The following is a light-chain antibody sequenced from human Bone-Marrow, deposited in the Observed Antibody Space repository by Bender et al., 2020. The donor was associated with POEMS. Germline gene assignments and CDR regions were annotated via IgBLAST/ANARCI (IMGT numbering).Light chain of an antibody. CDR2: EVT. CDR3: CSYTGSGRV. V-gene: IGLV2-23*02. Sequence: QSVLTQPPSASGTPGQRVTISCSGSNSNIGTNAVNWYQQYPGKAPKLMIYEVTERPSGVSNRFSGSKSGNTASLTISGLQAEDEADYYCCSYTGSGRVFGGGTKLTVL. CDR1: NSNIGTNA. J-gene: IGLJ3*02.